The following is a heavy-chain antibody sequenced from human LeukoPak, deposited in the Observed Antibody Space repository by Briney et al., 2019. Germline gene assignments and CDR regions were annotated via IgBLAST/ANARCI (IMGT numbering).Heavy chain of an antibody. D-gene: IGHD2-15*01. CDR1: GFTFNNFA. CDR3: AKDPGI. CDR2: ISGPATTS. Sequence: PGGSLRLSCAASGFTFNNFALHWVRQAPGKGLEWVSGISGPATTSYYADSVKGRFTISRDNSRNTLYLQMNSLRAEDTAVYYCAKDPGIGGQGTLVTVSS. J-gene: IGHJ4*02. V-gene: IGHV3-23*01.